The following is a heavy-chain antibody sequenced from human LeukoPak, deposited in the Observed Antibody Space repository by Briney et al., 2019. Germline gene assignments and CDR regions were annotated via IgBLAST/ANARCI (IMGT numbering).Heavy chain of an antibody. D-gene: IGHD3-22*01. CDR3: ARVKPNYYDSSAYGTFDI. CDR1: GYIFTNYY. CDR2: INPSGVST. Sequence: ASVKVSCKASGYIFTNYYIHWVRRAPGQGLEWMGIINPSGVSTRYAQKFQGRVTLTRDTSTSTVYMELSSLRSENTAMYYCARVKPNYYDSSAYGTFDIWGQGTMVTVSS. V-gene: IGHV1-46*01. J-gene: IGHJ3*02.